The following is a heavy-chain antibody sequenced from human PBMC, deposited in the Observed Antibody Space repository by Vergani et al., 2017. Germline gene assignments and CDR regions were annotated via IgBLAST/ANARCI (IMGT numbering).Heavy chain of an antibody. J-gene: IGHJ3*02. V-gene: IGHV4-59*01. CDR3: ARQWLLIDAFDI. D-gene: IGHD5-12*01. Sequence: QVQLQESGPGLVKPSETLSLTCTVSGGSISSFYWSWIRQPPGKGLEWIGYIYYSGSTNYNPSLKSRVTISVDTSKNQFSLKLSSVTAADTAVYYCARQWLLIDAFDIWGQGTMVTVSS. CDR2: IYYSGST. CDR1: GGSISSFY.